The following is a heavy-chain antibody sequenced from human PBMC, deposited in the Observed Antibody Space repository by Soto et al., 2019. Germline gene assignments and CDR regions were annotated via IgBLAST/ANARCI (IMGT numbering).Heavy chain of an antibody. D-gene: IGHD3-9*01. CDR1: GYTFTSYD. J-gene: IGHJ5*02. Sequence: GASVKVSCKASGYTFTSYDSNWVRQDTGQGLEWMGWMNPNSGNTGYAQKFQGRVTMTRNTSISTAYMELSSLRSEDTAVYYCARRPESLRYFDWLEGPAKKNWFDPWGQGTLVTVSS. CDR3: ARRPESLRYFDWLEGPAKKNWFDP. V-gene: IGHV1-8*01. CDR2: MNPNSGNT.